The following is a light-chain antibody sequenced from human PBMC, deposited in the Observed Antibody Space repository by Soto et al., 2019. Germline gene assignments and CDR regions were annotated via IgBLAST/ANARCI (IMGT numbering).Light chain of an antibody. V-gene: IGKV3-11*01. J-gene: IGKJ5*01. CDR2: DAS. Sequence: EIVLTHSPATLSLSPWEIATLCCRASQSVRRYLAWYQQKPGQAPRLLIYDASTRATGIPARFSGSGSETDFTLTITSLEPEDFAVYYCQQRNNWPPITFGQGTRLEIK. CDR3: QQRNNWPPIT. CDR1: QSVRRY.